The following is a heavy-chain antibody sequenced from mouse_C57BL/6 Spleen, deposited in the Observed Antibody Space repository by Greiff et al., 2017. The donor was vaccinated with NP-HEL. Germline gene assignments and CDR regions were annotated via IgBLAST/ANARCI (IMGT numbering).Heavy chain of an antibody. D-gene: IGHD3-2*02. CDR2: IHPNSGST. CDR3: ALDSSGYWFAY. CDR1: GYTFTSYW. Sequence: QVQLKQSGAELVKPGASVKLSCKASGYTFTSYWMHWVKQRPGQGLEWIGMIHPNSGSTNYNEKFKSKATLTVDKSSSTAYMQLSSLTSEDSAVYYCALDSSGYWFAYWGQGTLVTVSA. J-gene: IGHJ3*01. V-gene: IGHV1-64*01.